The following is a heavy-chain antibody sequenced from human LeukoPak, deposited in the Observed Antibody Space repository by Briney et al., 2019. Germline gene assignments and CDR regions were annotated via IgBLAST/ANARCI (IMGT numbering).Heavy chain of an antibody. CDR1: GDSITYYF. Sequence: PSETLSLTCSFPGDSITYYFWSWVRQPPGKGLEWIGYVFYTGSTNYNPSLMGRVTISLDTSKNQCSLKLTSVSAADTAVYYCARLKLGAYFDLWGRGTLVTVSS. J-gene: IGHJ2*01. CDR3: ARLKLGAYFDL. V-gene: IGHV4-59*08. CDR2: VFYTGST. D-gene: IGHD3-16*01.